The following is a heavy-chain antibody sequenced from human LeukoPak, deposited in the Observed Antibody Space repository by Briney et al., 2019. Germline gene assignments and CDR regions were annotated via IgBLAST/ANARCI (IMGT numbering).Heavy chain of an antibody. V-gene: IGHV3-7*01. Sequence: GGSLRLSCVASGFSLSSYWMGWVRQAPGKGLEWVANMKEDGSEKHYVDSAKGRFTISRDNAKNSVYLQMNSLRAEDTALYYCVRDYFDYWGQGTLVIVSS. CDR2: MKEDGSEK. CDR3: VRDYFDY. J-gene: IGHJ4*02. CDR1: GFSLSSYW.